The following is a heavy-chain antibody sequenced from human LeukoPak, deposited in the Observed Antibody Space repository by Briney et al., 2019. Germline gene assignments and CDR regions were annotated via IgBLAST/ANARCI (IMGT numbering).Heavy chain of an antibody. Sequence: GESLQISCMGSGYSFTTYWIGWVRQMPGKGLEWMGIIYPGDSDTRYSPSFQGQVTISAHKSISTAYLQWSSLKASDTAMYYCARLSSSRFSDYWGQGTLVTVSS. D-gene: IGHD6-13*01. V-gene: IGHV5-51*01. CDR1: GYSFTTYW. J-gene: IGHJ4*02. CDR2: IYPGDSDT. CDR3: ARLSSSRFSDY.